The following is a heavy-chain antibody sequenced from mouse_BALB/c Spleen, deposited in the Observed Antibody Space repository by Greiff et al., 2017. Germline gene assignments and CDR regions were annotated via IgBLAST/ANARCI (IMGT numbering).Heavy chain of an antibody. CDR3: ARRPSTMITAMDY. V-gene: IGHV5-12-1*01. J-gene: IGHJ4*01. D-gene: IGHD2-4*01. CDR1: GFAFSSYD. Sequence: DVHLVESGGGLVKPGGSLKLSCAASGFAFSSYDMSWVRQTPEKRLEWVAYISSGGGSTYYPDTVKGRFTISRDNAKNTLYLQMSSLKSEDTAMYYCARRPSTMITAMDYWGQGTSVTVSS. CDR2: ISSGGGST.